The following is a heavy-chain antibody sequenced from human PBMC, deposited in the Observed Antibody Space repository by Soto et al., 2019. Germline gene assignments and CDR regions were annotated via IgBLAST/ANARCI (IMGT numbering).Heavy chain of an antibody. D-gene: IGHD3-3*02. CDR3: AKDLNGPVAAHFGSGYKTSFDY. J-gene: IGHJ4*02. Sequence: GGSLRLSCAASGFTFSSYAMSWVRQAPGKGLEWVSAISGSGGSTYYADSVKGRFTISRDNSKNTLYLQMNSLRAEDTAVYYCAKDLNGPVAAHFGSGYKTSFDYWGQGTLVTVSS. CDR2: ISGSGGST. CDR1: GFTFSSYA. V-gene: IGHV3-23*01.